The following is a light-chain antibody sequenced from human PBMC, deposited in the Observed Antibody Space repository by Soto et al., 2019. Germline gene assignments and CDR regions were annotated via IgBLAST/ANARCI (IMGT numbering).Light chain of an antibody. CDR1: QSISNSY. Sequence: EIVLTQSPGTLSLSPGETATLSCRASQSISNSYLAWYQQKAGQAPRLLIYGASSRATDIPDRFSGSGSGTDFTLTISRLEPEDFAVYYCHQYDTSPPLTFGGGTKLEIK. J-gene: IGKJ4*01. CDR2: GAS. V-gene: IGKV3-20*01. CDR3: HQYDTSPPLT.